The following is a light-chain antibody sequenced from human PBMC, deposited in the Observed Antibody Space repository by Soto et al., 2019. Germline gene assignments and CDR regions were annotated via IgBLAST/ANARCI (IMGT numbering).Light chain of an antibody. CDR1: QTISSW. CDR3: QHYNSYSEA. V-gene: IGKV1-5*03. J-gene: IGKJ1*01. Sequence: IRMNQSASTLSGYVGDRVTITCRASQTISSWLAWYQQKPGKAPKLLIYKASTLKSGVPSRFSGSGSGTEFTLTISSLQPDDFATYYCQHYNSYSEAFGQGTKVDIK. CDR2: KAS.